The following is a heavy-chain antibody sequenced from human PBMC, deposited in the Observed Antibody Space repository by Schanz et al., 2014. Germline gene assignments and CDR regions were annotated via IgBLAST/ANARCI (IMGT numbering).Heavy chain of an antibody. D-gene: IGHD6-19*01. CDR1: GFTFSNHG. CDR3: ARDHQCLARYYVDV. J-gene: IGHJ6*03. V-gene: IGHV3-33*01. CDR2: IWYDGSNE. Sequence: QVQLVESGGGVVQPGRSLRLSCAASGFTFSNHGMHWLRQSPGKGLEWVALIWYDGSNEYYADSVKGRFTISRDNPKKTLYLQMNSLRAEDTAVYYCARDHQCLARYYVDVWGKGTMVTVSS.